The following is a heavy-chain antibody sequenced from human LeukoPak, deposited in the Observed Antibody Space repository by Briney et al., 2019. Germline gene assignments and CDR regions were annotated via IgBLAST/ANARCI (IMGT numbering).Heavy chain of an antibody. CDR1: GGSISSYY. Sequence: PSETLSLTCAVSGGSISSYYWSWIRQPPGKGLEWIGEINHSGSTNYNPSLKSRVTISVDTSKNQFSLKLSSVTAADTAVYYCARARSEQEAGAFDIWGQGTMVTVSS. CDR3: ARARSEQEAGAFDI. CDR2: INHSGST. D-gene: IGHD6-19*01. J-gene: IGHJ3*02. V-gene: IGHV4-34*01.